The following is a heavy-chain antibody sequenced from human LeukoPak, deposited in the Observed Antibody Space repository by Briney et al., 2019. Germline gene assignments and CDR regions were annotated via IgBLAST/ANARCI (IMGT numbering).Heavy chain of an antibody. CDR3: ARGLMYYDILTGYYKTRYFDY. CDR2: INHSGST. J-gene: IGHJ4*02. D-gene: IGHD3-9*01. V-gene: IGHV4-34*01. CDR1: GGSFSGYY. Sequence: SETLSLTCAVYGGSFSGYYWSWIRQPPGKGLEWIGKINHSGSTNYNPSLKSRVTISVDTSKNQFSLKLSSVTAAGTAVYYCARGLMYYDILTGYYKTRYFDYWGQGTLVTVSS.